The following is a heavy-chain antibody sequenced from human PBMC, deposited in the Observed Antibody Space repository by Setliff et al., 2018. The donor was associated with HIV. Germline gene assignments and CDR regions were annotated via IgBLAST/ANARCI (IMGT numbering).Heavy chain of an antibody. Sequence: SETLSLTCAVYGGSFSGYYWSWIRQPPGKGLEWIGEINHDRTTNYNPSLKSRVTISVDTSKDQFSLTLNSVTAADTAVYYCARGSRQLTIFGVVFKTNYYFMDVWGKGTAVTAP. CDR2: INHDRTT. CDR1: GGSFSGYY. D-gene: IGHD3-3*01. J-gene: IGHJ6*03. V-gene: IGHV4-34*01. CDR3: ARGSRQLTIFGVVFKTNYYFMDV.